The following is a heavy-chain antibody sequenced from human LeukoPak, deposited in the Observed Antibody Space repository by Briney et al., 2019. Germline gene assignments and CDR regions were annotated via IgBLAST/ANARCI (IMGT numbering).Heavy chain of an antibody. J-gene: IGHJ4*02. CDR3: ARGHWGLDS. V-gene: IGHV3-11*01. Sequence: XLXXXXSGFTXXDYYISWIRQAPGMGLEWVSYISTSGSTIYYADSVKGRFTISRDNAKNSLYLQMNSLRDEDTAVYYRARGHWGLDSWGQGTLVTVSS. CDR2: ISTSGSTI. D-gene: IGHD7-27*01. CDR1: GFTXXDYY.